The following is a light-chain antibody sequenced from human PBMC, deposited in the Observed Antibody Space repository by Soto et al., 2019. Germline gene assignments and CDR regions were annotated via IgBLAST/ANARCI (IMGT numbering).Light chain of an antibody. CDR2: DAS. V-gene: IGKV1-5*01. CDR3: QQYNTFWT. J-gene: IGKJ1*01. CDR1: QSISSW. Sequence: DIQMTQSPSSLSASLGDRVTITCRASQSISSWLAWYQQKPGKAPKLLIYDASSLESGVPSRVSGSGSGTEFTLTISSLQPDDFATYYCQQYNTFWTFGPGTKVDIK.